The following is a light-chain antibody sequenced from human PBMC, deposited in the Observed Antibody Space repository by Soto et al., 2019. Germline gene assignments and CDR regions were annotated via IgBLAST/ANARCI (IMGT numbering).Light chain of an antibody. V-gene: IGLV3-21*04. Sequence: SYELTQPPSVAVAPGETASITCGGNNIGSKSVHWYQQKPGQAPVLVIYYDNDRPSGIPEQFSGSNSGNTATLTISRVEAGDEADYYCQVWDTGSDHLVFGGGTKLTVL. CDR2: YDN. J-gene: IGLJ2*01. CDR1: NIGSKS. CDR3: QVWDTGSDHLV.